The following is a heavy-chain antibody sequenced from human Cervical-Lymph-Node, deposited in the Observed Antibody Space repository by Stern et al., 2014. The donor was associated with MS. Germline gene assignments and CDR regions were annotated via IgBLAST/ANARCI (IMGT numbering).Heavy chain of an antibody. V-gene: IGHV1-3*04. Sequence: QVQLVQSGAELKEPGASVNLSCRASGYTFTRFHWVRQAPGQRPEWMGWINTVNGNTKYSQKFQGRVLITRDTSASTAQMDLSSLRFEDTAVYYCARDFYGSGSYDDAFDIWGRGTTVTVSS. CDR2: INTVNGNT. CDR3: ARDFYGSGSYDDAFDI. CDR1: GYTFTRF. J-gene: IGHJ3*02. D-gene: IGHD3-10*01.